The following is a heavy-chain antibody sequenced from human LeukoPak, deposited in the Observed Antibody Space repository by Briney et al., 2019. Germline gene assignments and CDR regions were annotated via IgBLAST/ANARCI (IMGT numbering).Heavy chain of an antibody. Sequence: ASVKVSCKASGGTFSSYAISWVRQAPGQGLEWMGGIIPIFGTANYAQKFQGRVTITTDESTSTAYMELSSLRSEDTAVYYCARRSLGYCSSNSCYDFDYWGQGTLVTVSS. V-gene: IGHV1-69*05. CDR3: ARRSLGYCSSNSCYDFDY. D-gene: IGHD2-2*01. CDR1: GGTFSSYA. CDR2: IIPIFGTA. J-gene: IGHJ4*02.